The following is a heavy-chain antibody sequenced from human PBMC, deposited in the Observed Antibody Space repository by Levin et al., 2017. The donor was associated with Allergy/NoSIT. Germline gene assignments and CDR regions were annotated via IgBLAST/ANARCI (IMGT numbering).Heavy chain of an antibody. J-gene: IGHJ3*02. CDR1: GGSISSYY. CDR3: ARVKDGYNPYYAFDI. Sequence: PSETLSLTCTVSGGSISSYYWSWIRQPPGKGLEWIGYNYYSGSTNNNPPLKSRVTISVDTSKNQFSLKLSSVTAADTAVYYCARVKDGYNPYYAFDIWGQGTMVTVSS. D-gene: IGHD5-24*01. V-gene: IGHV4-59*01. CDR2: NYYSGST.